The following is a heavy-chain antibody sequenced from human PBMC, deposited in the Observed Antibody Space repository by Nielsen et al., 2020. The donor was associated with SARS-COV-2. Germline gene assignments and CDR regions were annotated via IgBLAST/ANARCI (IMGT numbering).Heavy chain of an antibody. CDR2: INHSGST. V-gene: IGHV4-34*01. CDR3: ARVALGSSTVRWVSY. Sequence: SETLSLTCAVYGGSFSGYYWSWIRQPPGKGLEWIGEINHSGSTNYNPSLKSRVTISVDTSKNQFSLKLSSVTAADTAVYYCARVALGSSTVRWVSYWGQGTLVTVSS. J-gene: IGHJ4*02. CDR1: GGSFSGYY. D-gene: IGHD2-2*01.